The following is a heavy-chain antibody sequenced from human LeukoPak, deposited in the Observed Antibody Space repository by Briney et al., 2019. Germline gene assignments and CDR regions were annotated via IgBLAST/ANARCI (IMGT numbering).Heavy chain of an antibody. CDR3: AKGGSGSYYIYYFDY. D-gene: IGHD3-10*01. CDR2: ISGSGGST. J-gene: IGHJ4*02. Sequence: GGSLRLSCAASGFTFSSYAMSWVRQAPGKGLEWVSVISGSGGSTNYADSVKGRFTISRDNSKNTLYLQMNSQRGEDTAVYYCAKGGSGSYYIYYFDYWGQGTLVTVSS. V-gene: IGHV3-23*01. CDR1: GFTFSSYA.